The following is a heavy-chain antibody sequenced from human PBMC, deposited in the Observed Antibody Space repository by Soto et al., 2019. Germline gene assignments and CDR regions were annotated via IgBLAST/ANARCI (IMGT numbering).Heavy chain of an antibody. J-gene: IGHJ3*02. CDR3: ARRFIQDRGGKHDSFDI. Sequence: GASVKVYCKASGGTFRNYAFSWVRQAPGQGLEWMGEVIPIFGTTPYAQKFQGRVTITADESTNTAYMELRRLRSEDTAVYYCARRFIQDRGGKHDSFDIWGQGTMVTVSS. D-gene: IGHD2-15*01. V-gene: IGHV1-69*13. CDR1: GGTFRNYA. CDR2: VIPIFGTT.